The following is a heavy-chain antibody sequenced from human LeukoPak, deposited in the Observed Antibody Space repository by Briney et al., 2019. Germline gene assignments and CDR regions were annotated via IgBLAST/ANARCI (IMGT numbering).Heavy chain of an antibody. D-gene: IGHD6-13*01. J-gene: IGHJ4*02. Sequence: GGSLRLSCAASGFTFSSYGMHWVRQAPGKGLEWVSVISGSGGSTYYADSVKGRFTISRDNSKNTLYLQMNSLRAEDTAVYYCAKAGSSSWYRYFDYWGQGTLVTVSS. CDR2: ISGSGGST. CDR3: AKAGSSSWYRYFDY. V-gene: IGHV3-23*01. CDR1: GFTFSSYG.